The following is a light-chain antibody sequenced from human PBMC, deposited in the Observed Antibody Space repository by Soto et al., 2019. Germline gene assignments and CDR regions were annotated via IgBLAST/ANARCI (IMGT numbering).Light chain of an antibody. J-gene: IGKJ4*02. CDR2: GAS. CDR1: QSISNN. V-gene: IGKV3-15*01. CDR3: QQYNNWRT. Sequence: EIVMTQSPATLSASPGERATLSCRASQSISNNLAWYQQKRGQAPKLLIYGASTRATGIPARFSGSGSGTVFTLTISRLQADDFAFYYCQQYNNWRTFGGGTKVEI.